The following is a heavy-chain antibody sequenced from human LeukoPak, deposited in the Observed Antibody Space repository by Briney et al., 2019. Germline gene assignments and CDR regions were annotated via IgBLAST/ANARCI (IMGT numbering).Heavy chain of an antibody. Sequence: GGSLRLSCAASGFTFGSYAMHWVRQAPGKGLERVAGISYDGGNTYYVDSVKGRFTLSRDNSKNMLYLQMSSLRAEDTAVYYCARDPSHTSSWVFDYWGQGTLSPSPQ. CDR3: ARDPSHTSSWVFDY. J-gene: IGHJ4*02. D-gene: IGHD2-2*01. CDR1: GFTFGSYA. V-gene: IGHV3-30-3*01. CDR2: ISYDGGNT.